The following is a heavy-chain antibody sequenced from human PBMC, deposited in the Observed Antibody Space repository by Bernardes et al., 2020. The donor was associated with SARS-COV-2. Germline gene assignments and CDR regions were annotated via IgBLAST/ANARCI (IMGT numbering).Heavy chain of an antibody. CDR1: GDSLSNSF. CDR3: ARDVRSGWYSYFDY. CDR2: ISYSGSS. J-gene: IGHJ4*02. V-gene: IGHV4-59*12. Sequence: SETLSLTCGVSGDSLSNSFWSWIRQSPGRGLEWIGSISYSGSSDYNPSLKSRVTISVDTSKSQFSLDLRSVTAADTAVYFCARDVRSGWYSYFDYWGQGTLVTVSS. D-gene: IGHD6-19*01.